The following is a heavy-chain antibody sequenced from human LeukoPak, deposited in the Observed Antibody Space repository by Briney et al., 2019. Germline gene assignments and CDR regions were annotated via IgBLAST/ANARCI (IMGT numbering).Heavy chain of an antibody. CDR1: GFTFSTYS. Sequence: PGGSLRLSCAASGFTFSTYSMNWVRQAPGKGLELVSSISSSTFKYYADSLRGRFTISRGNARNSLYLQMNSLRAEDTALYYCARVISSTNWQGYDAFDVWGQGTMVTVSS. CDR2: ISSSTFK. V-gene: IGHV3-21*01. J-gene: IGHJ3*01. CDR3: ARVISSTNWQGYDAFDV. D-gene: IGHD2-2*01.